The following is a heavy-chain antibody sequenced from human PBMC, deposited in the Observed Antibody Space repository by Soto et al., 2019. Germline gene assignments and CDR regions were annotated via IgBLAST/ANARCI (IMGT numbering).Heavy chain of an antibody. CDR1: GGSFSGYY. J-gene: IGHJ5*02. D-gene: IGHD2-8*01. V-gene: IGHV4-34*01. CDR2: INHSGST. Sequence: SETLSLTCAVYGGSFSGYYWSWIRQPPGKGLEWIGEINHSGSTNYNPSLKSRVTISVDTSKNQFSLKLSSVTAADTAVYYCARGGGTNGVFNWFDPWGQGTLVTVSS. CDR3: ARGGGTNGVFNWFDP.